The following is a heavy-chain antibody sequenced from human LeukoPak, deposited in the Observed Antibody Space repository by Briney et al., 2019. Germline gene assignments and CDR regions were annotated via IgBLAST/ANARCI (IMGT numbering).Heavy chain of an antibody. CDR2: IWYDGSNK. D-gene: IGHD3-10*01. V-gene: IGHV3-33*01. CDR1: GFTFSSYG. Sequence: PGGSLRLSCAASGFTFSSYGMHWVRQAPGKGLEWVAVIWYDGSNKYYADSVKGRFTISRDNSKNTLYLQMNSLRAEDTAVYYCARNYYGSGSYYKYYFDYWGQGTLVTVSS. CDR3: ARNYYGSGSYYKYYFDY. J-gene: IGHJ4*02.